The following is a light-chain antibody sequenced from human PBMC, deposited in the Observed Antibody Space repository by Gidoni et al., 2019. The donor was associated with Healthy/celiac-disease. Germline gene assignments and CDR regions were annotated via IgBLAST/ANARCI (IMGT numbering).Light chain of an antibody. CDR1: QSISSY. CDR3: QQSYSTPLT. J-gene: IGKJ3*01. CDR2: AAS. Sequence: DIQMTPSPSSLSASVGDRVTIPCRARQSISSYLNWYQQKPGKAPKLLIYAASSLQSGVPSRFSGSGAGTDFTLTISSLQPEDFATYYCQQSYSTPLTFXPXTKVDIK. V-gene: IGKV1-39*01.